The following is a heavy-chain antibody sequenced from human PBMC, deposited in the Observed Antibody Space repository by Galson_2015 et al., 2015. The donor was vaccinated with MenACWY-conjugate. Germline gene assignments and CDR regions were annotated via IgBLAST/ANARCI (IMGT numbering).Heavy chain of an antibody. CDR3: ARAIGGSGYYPAHDAFDI. CDR2: IIPIFGTA. D-gene: IGHD3-22*01. Sequence: HSGAEAKNPGASVTDSCKASGATFSSYAISWVRQAPEQGLEWMGGIIPIFGTANYAQKFQGRVTITADESTSTAYMELSSLRSEDTAVYYCARAIGGSGYYPAHDAFDIWGQGTMVTVSS. CDR1: GATFSSYA. J-gene: IGHJ3*02. V-gene: IGHV1-69*13.